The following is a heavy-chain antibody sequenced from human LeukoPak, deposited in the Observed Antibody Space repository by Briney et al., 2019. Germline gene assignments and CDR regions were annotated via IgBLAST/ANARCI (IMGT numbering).Heavy chain of an antibody. J-gene: IGHJ4*02. D-gene: IGHD2-2*01. V-gene: IGHV3-21*01. CDR2: ISSSSSYI. CDR3: AKDQAPPIVVVPAAMDY. CDR1: GFTYSSYS. Sequence: GGSLRLSCAASGFTYSSYSMNWVRQAPGKGLEWVSSISSSSSYIYYADSVKGRFTISRDNAKNSLYLQMNSLRAEDTAVYYCAKDQAPPIVVVPAAMDYWGQGTLVTVSS.